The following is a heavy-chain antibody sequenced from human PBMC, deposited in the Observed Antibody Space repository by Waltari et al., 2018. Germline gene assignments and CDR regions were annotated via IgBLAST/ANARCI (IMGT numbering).Heavy chain of an antibody. Sequence: QVQLVQSGAEVKKPGASVKVSCKASGYTFTGYYMPWVRQAPGQGLEWMGWINPNSGGTNYAQKFQGRVTMTRDTSISTAYMELSRLRSDDTAVYYCARGTYYDFWSGYSPFDYWGQGTLVTVSS. J-gene: IGHJ4*02. D-gene: IGHD3-3*01. CDR2: INPNSGGT. V-gene: IGHV1-2*02. CDR3: ARGTYYDFWSGYSPFDY. CDR1: GYTFTGYY.